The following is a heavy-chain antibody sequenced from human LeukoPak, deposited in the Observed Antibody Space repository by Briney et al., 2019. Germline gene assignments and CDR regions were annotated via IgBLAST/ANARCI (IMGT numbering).Heavy chain of an antibody. CDR1: GGSFSGYY. CDR3: ARGFLGIAARPGFDY. Sequence: SETLSFTCAVYGGSFSGYYWSWIRQPPGKGLEWIGEINHSGSTNYNPSLKSRVTISVDTSKNQFSLKLSSVTAADTAVYYCARGFLGIAARPGFDYWGQGTRVTVSS. J-gene: IGHJ4*02. V-gene: IGHV4-34*01. CDR2: INHSGST. D-gene: IGHD6-6*01.